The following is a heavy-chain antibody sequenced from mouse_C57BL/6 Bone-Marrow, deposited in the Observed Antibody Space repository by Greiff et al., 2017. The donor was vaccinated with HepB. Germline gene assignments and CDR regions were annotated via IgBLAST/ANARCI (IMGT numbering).Heavy chain of an antibody. D-gene: IGHD2-4*01. CDR3: ARGLRQKRFAY. CDR2: INPSNGGT. CDR1: GYTFTSYW. V-gene: IGHV1-53*01. Sequence: QVQLQQPGTELVKPGASVKLSCKASGYTFTSYWMHWVKQRPGQGLEWIGNINPSNGGTNYNEKFKSKATLTVDNTSSTAYMQLSSLTSGDSAVYYCARGLRQKRFAYWGQGTLVTVSA. J-gene: IGHJ3*01.